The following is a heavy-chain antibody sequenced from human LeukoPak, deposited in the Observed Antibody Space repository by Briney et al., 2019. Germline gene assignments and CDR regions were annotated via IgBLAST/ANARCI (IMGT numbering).Heavy chain of an antibody. Sequence: SETLSLTCAVSGRSFSGYYWSWIRQPPGKGPQWIAEINHLGSTNYNPSLKSRVTISVDTSKKQFSLRLRSVTAADTAAYYCARVFGGSSGYFDYWGQGTLVTVSS. D-gene: IGHD3-16*01. CDR1: GRSFSGYY. CDR2: INHLGST. J-gene: IGHJ4*02. CDR3: ARVFGGSSGYFDY. V-gene: IGHV4-34*01.